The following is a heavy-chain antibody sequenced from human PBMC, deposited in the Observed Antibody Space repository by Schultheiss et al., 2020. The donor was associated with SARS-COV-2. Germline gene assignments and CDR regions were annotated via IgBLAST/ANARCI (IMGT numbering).Heavy chain of an antibody. D-gene: IGHD6-13*01. CDR1: GGSISSYY. V-gene: IGHV4-59*01. CDR3: ARDKGSLYYFDY. J-gene: IGHJ4*02. Sequence: GSLRLSCTVSGGSISSYYWSWIRQPPGKGLEWIGEINHSGSTNYNPSLKSRVTISVDTSKNQFSLKLSSVTAADTAVYYCARDKGSLYYFDYWGQGTLVTVSS. CDR2: INHSGST.